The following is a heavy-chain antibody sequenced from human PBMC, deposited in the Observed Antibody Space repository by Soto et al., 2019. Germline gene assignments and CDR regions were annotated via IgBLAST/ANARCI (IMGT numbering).Heavy chain of an antibody. Sequence: ASVKVSCKTSGYTFNKYPIHWVRQAPGQGLEWMGWINPGNGDTGYSQKFQDRVTISRDTSASTAYMELSSLRSEDTAVYYCARKDYYDSGMYYFDYWGQGTLVTVSS. J-gene: IGHJ4*02. CDR1: GYTFNKYP. D-gene: IGHD3-22*01. V-gene: IGHV1-3*01. CDR3: ARKDYYDSGMYYFDY. CDR2: INPGNGDT.